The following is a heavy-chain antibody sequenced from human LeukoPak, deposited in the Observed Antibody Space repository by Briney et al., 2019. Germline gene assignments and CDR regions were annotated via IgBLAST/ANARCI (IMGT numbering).Heavy chain of an antibody. CDR3: AKGERRSGDTKFDY. J-gene: IGHJ4*02. CDR2: ISWNSGSI. D-gene: IGHD3-10*01. V-gene: IGHV3-9*01. CDR1: GFTFDDYA. Sequence: TGGSLRLSCAASGFTFDDYAMHWVRQAPGKGLEWVSGISWNSGSIGYADSVKGRFTISRDNAKNSLYLQMNSLRAEDTALYYCAKGERRSGDTKFDYWGQGTLVTVSS.